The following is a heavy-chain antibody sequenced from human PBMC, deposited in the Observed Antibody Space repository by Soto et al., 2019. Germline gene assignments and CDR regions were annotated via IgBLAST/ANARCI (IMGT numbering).Heavy chain of an antibody. J-gene: IGHJ4*02. CDR2: INHSGSS. Sequence: PGGSLRLSCAASGFTVSSKYMSWVRQAPGKGLQWIGQINHSGSSIYNPSLKNRVTISTMSNNKFSLELSSVTAADTAVYYCTRGLFSGSYYSGGWYYFDSWGQGTMVTVSS. CDR3: TRGLFSGSYYSGGWYYFDS. D-gene: IGHD1-26*01. CDR1: GFTVSSKY. V-gene: IGHV4-34*01.